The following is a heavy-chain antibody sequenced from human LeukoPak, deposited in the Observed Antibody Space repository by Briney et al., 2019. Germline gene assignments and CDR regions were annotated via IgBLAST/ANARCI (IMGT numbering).Heavy chain of an antibody. CDR3: ARDRGEMAYFDY. CDR2: ISYDGSNK. CDR1: GFTFSSYA. D-gene: IGHD5-24*01. V-gene: IGHV3-30-3*01. J-gene: IGHJ4*02. Sequence: PGRSLRLSCAASGFTFSSYAMHWVRQAPGKGLEWVAVISYDGSNKYYADSVKGRFTISRDNSKNTLYLQMNSLRAEDTAAYYCARDRGEMAYFDYWGQGTLVTVSS.